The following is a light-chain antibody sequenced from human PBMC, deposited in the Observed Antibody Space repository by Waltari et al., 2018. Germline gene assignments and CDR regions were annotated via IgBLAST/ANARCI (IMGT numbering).Light chain of an antibody. CDR1: QSISSW. V-gene: IGKV1-5*01. Sequence: DIQMTQSPSTLSASVGERVTNTCRASQSISSWLAWYQQKPGKAPKLLIYDASSLESGVPSRFSGSGSGTEFTLTISSLQPDDFATYYCQQYNSYPYTFGQGTKLEIK. J-gene: IGKJ2*01. CDR3: QQYNSYPYT. CDR2: DAS.